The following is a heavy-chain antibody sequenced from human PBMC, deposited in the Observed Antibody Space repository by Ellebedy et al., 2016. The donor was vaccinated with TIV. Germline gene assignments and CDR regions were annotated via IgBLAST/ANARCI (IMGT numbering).Heavy chain of an antibody. CDR3: ARGRVVRVVISYYYGMDV. CDR1: GFTFSTYW. Sequence: GESLKISCAASGFTFSTYWMGWVRQAAGTGLEWVANTKQDGSEKYYVDSVMGRFTISRDYAKNSLYLQMNSLSAEDSAVYYCARGRVVRVVISYYYGMDVWGQGTTVTVSS. J-gene: IGHJ6*02. V-gene: IGHV3-7*01. D-gene: IGHD3-10*01. CDR2: TKQDGSEK.